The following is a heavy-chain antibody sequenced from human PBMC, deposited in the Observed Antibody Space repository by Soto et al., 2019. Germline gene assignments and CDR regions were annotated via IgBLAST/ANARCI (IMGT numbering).Heavy chain of an antibody. J-gene: IGHJ5*02. V-gene: IGHV1-3*01. Sequence: QVQLVQSGAEVKKHGASVKVSCTASGYTFTHYAIHWVRHAPGQRLEWMGFINAGSGNTKYSKTFQGRLTFTKDTSASTAYLDLSSLRSVDTAIYYSARGLAAAGAWDQATLVTGSS. CDR3: ARGLAAAGA. CDR1: GYTFTHYA. CDR2: INAGSGNT. D-gene: IGHD6-13*01.